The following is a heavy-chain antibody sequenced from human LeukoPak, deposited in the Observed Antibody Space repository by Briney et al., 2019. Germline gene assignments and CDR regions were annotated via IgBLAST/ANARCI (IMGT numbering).Heavy chain of an antibody. CDR3: ARTPLYSSSSDDAFDI. J-gene: IGHJ3*02. CDR2: INHSGST. V-gene: IGHV4-34*01. CDR1: GFTFSGYG. D-gene: IGHD6-6*01. Sequence: PGGSLRLSCAASGFTFSGYGMSWVRQPPGKGLEWIGEINHSGSTNYNPSLKSRVTISVDTSKNQFSLKLSSVTAADTAVYYCARTPLYSSSSDDAFDIWGQGTMVTVSS.